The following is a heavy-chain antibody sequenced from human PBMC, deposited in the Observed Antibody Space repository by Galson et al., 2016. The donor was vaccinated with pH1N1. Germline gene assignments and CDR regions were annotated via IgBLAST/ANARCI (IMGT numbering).Heavy chain of an antibody. Sequence: CAISGDSVSSNSATWNWIRQSPSRGLEWLGRTYYRSKWYNDYAESVKSRIIISPDTSKNQLSLQLNSATPADTSVYYCARGVIDYDFWSGYQDHAAFDIWGQGTMVIVSS. CDR3: ARGVIDYDFWSGYQDHAAFDI. V-gene: IGHV6-1*01. D-gene: IGHD3-3*01. CDR1: GDSVSSNSAT. J-gene: IGHJ3*02. CDR2: TYYRSKWYN.